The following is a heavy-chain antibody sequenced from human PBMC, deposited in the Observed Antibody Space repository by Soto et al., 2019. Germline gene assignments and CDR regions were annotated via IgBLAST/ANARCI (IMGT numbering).Heavy chain of an antibody. Sequence: QVQLVQSGAEVKKPGASVKVSCKVAGYTFTNYGISWVRQTPGQGLEWMGWVSAYDGSTNYAQKLQGRVTMTTDTSTSTAYMELRSLRSDDTAVYYCGRDVGHYYDGSGYKIYFDYWGQGTLVTISS. CDR2: VSAYDGST. D-gene: IGHD3-22*01. CDR1: GYTFTNYG. J-gene: IGHJ4*02. V-gene: IGHV1-18*01. CDR3: GRDVGHYYDGSGYKIYFDY.